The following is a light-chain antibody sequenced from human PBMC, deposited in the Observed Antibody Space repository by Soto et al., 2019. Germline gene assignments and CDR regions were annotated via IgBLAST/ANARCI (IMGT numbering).Light chain of an antibody. J-gene: IGKJ1*01. CDR2: GAS. Sequence: EIGMTQSPTTLSVSPGARATLSCRASQSVSSNLAWYQQKPGQAPRLLIYGASTRATGIPARFSGSGSGTEFTLTISSLQSEDFAVYYCQQYNNWPETFGQGTKV. CDR3: QQYNNWPET. V-gene: IGKV3-15*01. CDR1: QSVSSN.